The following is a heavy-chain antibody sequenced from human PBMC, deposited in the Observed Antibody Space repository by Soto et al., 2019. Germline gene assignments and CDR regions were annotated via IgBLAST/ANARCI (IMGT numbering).Heavy chain of an antibody. CDR2: INTDGSST. V-gene: IGHV3-74*01. J-gene: IGHJ4*02. CDR1: GFTFSSFW. Sequence: EVQLVESGGGLVQPGGSLRLSCAVSGFTFSSFWMHWVRQAPGEGLVWVSRINTDGSSTSYADSVKGRFTISRDNAKNTLYLQMNSLRVEDTAMYYCAKRGVDTFGLAYCGQGTLVTVSS. D-gene: IGHD3-10*01. CDR3: AKRGVDTFGLAY.